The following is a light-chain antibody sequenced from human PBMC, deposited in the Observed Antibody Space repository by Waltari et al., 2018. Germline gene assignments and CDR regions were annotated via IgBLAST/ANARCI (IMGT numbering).Light chain of an antibody. V-gene: IGKV2-28*01. J-gene: IGKJ1*01. CDR1: QSSLYSNGYNY. CDR2: LGS. CDR3: MQAQQAPWT. Sequence: EIVMTQSPLSLPVTPGEPASISCRSSQSSLYSNGYNYLHWYLQKPGQSLQLLIYLGSIWAFGVPDRFSGSGSGTDFTLKISRGEAEDVGVYYCMQAQQAPWTFGQGTKVEIK.